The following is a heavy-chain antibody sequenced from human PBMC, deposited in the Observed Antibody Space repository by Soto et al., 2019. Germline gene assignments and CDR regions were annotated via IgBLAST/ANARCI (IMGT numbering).Heavy chain of an antibody. Sequence: VASVKVSCKASGGTFSSYASSWVRQAPGQGLEWMGGIIPIFGTANYAQKFQGRVTITADKSTSTAYMELSSLRSEDTAVYYCARDQYYYDSSGSSLDVWGQWNTITVCS. CDR1: GGTFSSYA. CDR3: ARDQYYYDSSGSSLDV. D-gene: IGHD3-22*01. J-gene: IGHJ6*02. V-gene: IGHV1-69*06. CDR2: IIPIFGTA.